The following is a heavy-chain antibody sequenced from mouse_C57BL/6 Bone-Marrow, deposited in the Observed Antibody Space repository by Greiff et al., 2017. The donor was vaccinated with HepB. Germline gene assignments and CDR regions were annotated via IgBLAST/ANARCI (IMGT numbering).Heavy chain of an antibody. D-gene: IGHD4-1*01. CDR3: ARGRRNLTGTEFAY. V-gene: IGHV5-17*01. Sequence: EVQRVESGGGLVKPGGSLKLSCAASGFTFSDYGMHWVRQAPEKGLEWVAYISSGSSTIYYADTVKGRFTISRDNAKNTLFLQMTSLRSEDTAMYYCARGRRNLTGTEFAYWGQGTLVTVSA. CDR1: GFTFSDYG. J-gene: IGHJ3*01. CDR2: ISSGSSTI.